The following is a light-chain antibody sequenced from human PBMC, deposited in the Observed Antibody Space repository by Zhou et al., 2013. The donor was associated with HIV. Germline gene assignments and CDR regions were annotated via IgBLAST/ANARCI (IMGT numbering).Light chain of an antibody. CDR1: HDIINF. Sequence: DIQMTQSPSSLSASVGDRVTITCRASHDIINFLAWYQQKPGKGPKLLIYAASTLQSGVPSRFSGRGSGTDFTLTISSLQPEDVATYYCQRYNNAPFTFGPGTKVDIK. V-gene: IGKV1-27*01. CDR2: AAS. CDR3: QRYNNAPFT. J-gene: IGKJ3*01.